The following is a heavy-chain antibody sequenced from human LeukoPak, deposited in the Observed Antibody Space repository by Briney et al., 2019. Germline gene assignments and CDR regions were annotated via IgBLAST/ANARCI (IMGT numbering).Heavy chain of an antibody. CDR1: GFSLSDYG. CDR3: ARGRGAFDY. D-gene: IGHD3-16*01. CDR2: IWSGASAG. V-gene: IGHV3-33*01. Sequence: GRSLRLSCTASGFSLSDYGMHWVRQAPGKGLEWVALIWSGASAGLYADSVKGRFTISRDNSKNTLYLQMNSLRTEDTAVYYCARGRGAFDYWGQGTLVTVSS. J-gene: IGHJ4*02.